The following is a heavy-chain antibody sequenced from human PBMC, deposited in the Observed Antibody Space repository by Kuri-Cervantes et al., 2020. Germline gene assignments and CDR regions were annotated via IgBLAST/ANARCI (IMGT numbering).Heavy chain of an antibody. J-gene: IGHJ6*02. Sequence: GGSLRLSCAASGFTFSSYWMSWVRQAPGKGLEWVANIKQDGSEKYYVDSVKGRFTISRDNAKNTLYLQMNSLRAEDTAVYYCARSHCSSTSCYKIYYYYGMDVWGQGTTVTVSS. CDR2: IKQDGSEK. CDR3: ARSHCSSTSCYKIYYYYGMDV. CDR1: GFTFSSYW. D-gene: IGHD2-2*02. V-gene: IGHV3-7*01.